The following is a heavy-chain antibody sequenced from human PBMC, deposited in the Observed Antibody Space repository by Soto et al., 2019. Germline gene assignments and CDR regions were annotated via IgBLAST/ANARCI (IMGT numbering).Heavy chain of an antibody. Sequence: CAASGFTFSSYGMHWVRQAPGKGLEWVAVIWYDGSNKYYADSVKGRFTISRDNSKNTLYLQMNSLRAEDTAVYYCARVDSSWAFDYWGQGTLVTIYS. V-gene: IGHV3-33*01. CDR1: GFTFSSYG. J-gene: IGHJ4*02. CDR2: IWYDGSNK. D-gene: IGHD6-13*01. CDR3: ARVDSSWAFDY.